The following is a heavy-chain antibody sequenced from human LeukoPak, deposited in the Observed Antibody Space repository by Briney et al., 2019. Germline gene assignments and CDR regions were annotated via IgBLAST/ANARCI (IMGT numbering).Heavy chain of an antibody. J-gene: IGHJ4*02. CDR3: ARRGYSGYDPVDY. V-gene: IGHV5-10-1*01. D-gene: IGHD5-12*01. CDR2: IDPSDSYT. Sequence: GESLKISCQGSGYSFTSYWISWVRQMPGKGLEWMGRIDPSDSYTNYSPSFQGHVTVSADKSISTAYLQWSSLEASDTAMYYCARRGYSGYDPVDYWGQGTLVTVSS. CDR1: GYSFTSYW.